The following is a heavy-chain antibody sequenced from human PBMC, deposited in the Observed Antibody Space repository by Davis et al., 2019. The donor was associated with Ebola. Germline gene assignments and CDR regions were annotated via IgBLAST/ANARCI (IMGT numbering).Heavy chain of an antibody. V-gene: IGHV6-1*01. J-gene: IGHJ5*02. CDR2: TYFRCKWFN. Sequence: QIPSLTLAISWDRLSSDIAAWKSIRQSPSVSIEGLGRTYFRCKWFNEYAVSVKSRIIINPDTSKNQFSLQLHSVTPEDTAVYYCGRGYFGSASYYGVTSWGQGTLVTVSS. CDR1: WDRLSSDIAA. D-gene: IGHD3-10*01. CDR3: GRGYFGSASYYGVTS.